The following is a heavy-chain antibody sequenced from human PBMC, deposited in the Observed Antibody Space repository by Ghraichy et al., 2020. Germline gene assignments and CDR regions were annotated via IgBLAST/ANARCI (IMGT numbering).Heavy chain of an antibody. Sequence: GGSLRLSCAASGFTFSSYWMSWVRQAPGKGQEWVANIKQDGSEKYYVDSVKGRFTISRDNAKNSLYLQMNSLRAEDTAVYYCARDRSAPSYDCWSGNYYYYGMDVWGQVTTVTVSS. CDR3: ARDRSAPSYDCWSGNYYYYGMDV. V-gene: IGHV3-7*01. CDR1: GFTFSSYW. D-gene: IGHD3-3*01. J-gene: IGHJ6*02. CDR2: IKQDGSEK.